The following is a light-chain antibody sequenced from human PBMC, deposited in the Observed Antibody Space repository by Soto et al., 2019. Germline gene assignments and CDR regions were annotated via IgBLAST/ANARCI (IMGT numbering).Light chain of an antibody. CDR1: SSDVGGYNY. J-gene: IGLJ2*01. Sequence: QSALTQPASVSGSPGQSITISRTGTSSDVGGYNYVSWYQQHPGKAPKLMIYDVSNRPSGVSNRFSGSKSGNPASLTISGLQAEDEADYYCSSYTGSSTYVLFGGGTKLTVL. CDR2: DVS. CDR3: SSYTGSSTYVL. V-gene: IGLV2-14*01.